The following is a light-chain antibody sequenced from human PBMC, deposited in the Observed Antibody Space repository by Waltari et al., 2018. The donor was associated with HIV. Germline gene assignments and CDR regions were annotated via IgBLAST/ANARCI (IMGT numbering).Light chain of an antibody. J-gene: IGKJ4*01. Sequence: EIVLTQSPATLSLSPGERATLSCRASQSVGDYLAWYQQKPGQAPKLVIYDSSNSATGIPARFSGSGFGTDFTLTISSLEPEDFAVYYCQQRSTWPGPTFGGGTKVEI. CDR3: QQRSTWPGPT. CDR1: QSVGDY. V-gene: IGKV3-11*01. CDR2: DSS.